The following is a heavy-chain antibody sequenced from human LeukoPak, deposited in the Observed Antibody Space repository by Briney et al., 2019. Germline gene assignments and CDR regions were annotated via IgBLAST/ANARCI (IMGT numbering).Heavy chain of an antibody. CDR2: ISPRSGDT. V-gene: IGHV1-2*02. J-gene: IGHJ4*02. CDR3: ARGREIHGGSDTKLDDY. Sequence: ASVKVSRKASGYSFTDYYMHWVRQAPGQGLGWMGWISPRSGDTSYANKFQGRVTMTRDTSINTVDMDLSGLTSDDTAVFYCARGREIHGGSDTKLDDYWGQGTLVTVSS. D-gene: IGHD3-10*01. CDR1: GYSFTDYY.